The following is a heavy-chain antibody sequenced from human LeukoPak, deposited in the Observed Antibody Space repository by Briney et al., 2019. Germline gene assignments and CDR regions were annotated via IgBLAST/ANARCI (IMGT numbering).Heavy chain of an antibody. V-gene: IGHV4-34*01. D-gene: IGHD3-9*01. J-gene: IGHJ3*02. CDR1: GGSFSGYY. CDR3: ARPHYDILTGYFNDAFDI. CDR2: INHSGST. Sequence: SETLSLTCAVHGGSFSGYYWSWIRQPPGKGLEWIGEINHSGSTNYNPSLKSRVTISVDTSKNQFSLKLSSVTAADTAVYYCARPHYDILTGYFNDAFDIWGQGTMVTVSS.